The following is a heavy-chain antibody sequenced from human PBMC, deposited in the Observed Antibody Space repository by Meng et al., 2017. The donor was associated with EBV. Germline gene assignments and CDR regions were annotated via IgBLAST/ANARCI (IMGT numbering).Heavy chain of an antibody. J-gene: IGHJ4*02. D-gene: IGHD6-13*01. Sequence: LVLLVAGVTRPGYAVKVTRTASGGTLSRYAISWVRQAPGQGLEWMGGIIPIFGTANYAQKCQGRVTITADKSTSTAYMELSSLRSEDTAVYYCARAEIAAAGRLDYWGQGTLVTVSS. CDR1: GGTLSRYA. V-gene: IGHV1-69*06. CDR2: IIPIFGTA. CDR3: ARAEIAAAGRLDY.